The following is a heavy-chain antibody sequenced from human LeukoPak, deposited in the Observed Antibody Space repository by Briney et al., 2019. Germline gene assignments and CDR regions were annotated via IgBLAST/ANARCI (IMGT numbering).Heavy chain of an antibody. CDR2: ITGGGGGT. CDR1: GFXFSSSA. Sequence: GGSLRLSCAASGFXFSSSAMSWVRQAPGKGLEWVSIITGGGGGTFYADSVKGRFTISRDNSKNTLYLQMNGLRAEDTAVYYCARDRIQLWSHDYWGQGTLVTVSS. J-gene: IGHJ4*02. D-gene: IGHD5-18*01. CDR3: ARDRIQLWSHDY. V-gene: IGHV3-23*01.